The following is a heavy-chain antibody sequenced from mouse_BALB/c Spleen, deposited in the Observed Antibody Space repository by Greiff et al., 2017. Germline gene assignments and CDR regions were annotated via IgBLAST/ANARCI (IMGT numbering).Heavy chain of an antibody. CDR2: ISTYYGDA. V-gene: IGHV1S137*01. Sequence: VQLQQSGAELVRPGVSVKISCKGSGYTFTDYAMHWVKQSHAKSLEWIGVISTYYGDASYNQKFKGKATMTVDKSSSTAYMELARLTSEDSAIYYCARSDYGAMDYWGQGTSVTVSS. CDR1: GYTFTDYA. J-gene: IGHJ4*01. CDR3: ARSDYGAMDY.